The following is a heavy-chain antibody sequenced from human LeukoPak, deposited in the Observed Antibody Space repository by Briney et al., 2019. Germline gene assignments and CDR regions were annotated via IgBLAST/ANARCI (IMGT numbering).Heavy chain of an antibody. CDR1: GYTFTSYY. V-gene: IGHV1-46*01. CDR2: INPSGGST. D-gene: IGHD5-24*01. Sequence: GASVKVSCTASGYTFTSYYMHWVRQAPGQGLEWMGIINPSGGSTSYTQKFQGRVTMTRDMSTSTVYMELSSLRSEDTAVYYCALEGWLQPTAAFDIWGQGTMVTVSS. CDR3: ALEGWLQPTAAFDI. J-gene: IGHJ3*02.